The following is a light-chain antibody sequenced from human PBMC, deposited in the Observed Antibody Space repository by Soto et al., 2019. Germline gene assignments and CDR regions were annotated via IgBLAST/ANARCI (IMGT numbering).Light chain of an antibody. V-gene: IGKV3-20*01. CDR2: GAS. Sequence: EIVLTQSPGTLSLSPGERATLSCRASQSVSSNYLAWYQQKSGQAPRLLIYGASSRATGIPDRFSGSGSGTDFTLTISQLEPEDFAVDYCQQYGNSPYAFGQGTELEI. CDR3: QQYGNSPYA. J-gene: IGKJ2*01. CDR1: QSVSSNY.